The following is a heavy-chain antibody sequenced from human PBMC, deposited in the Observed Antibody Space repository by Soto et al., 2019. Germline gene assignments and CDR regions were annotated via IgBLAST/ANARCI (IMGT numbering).Heavy chain of an antibody. CDR2: ISGSGGST. CDR1: GFTFSSYA. D-gene: IGHD2-2*01. J-gene: IGHJ6*03. Sequence: AGSLRLACAASGFTFSSYAMSWVRQAPGKGLEWVSAISGSGGSTYYADSVKGRFTISRDNSKNTLYLQMNSLRAEDTAVYYCAKGGYCSSTSCFHYYYYYMDVWGKGTTVTVSS. V-gene: IGHV3-23*01. CDR3: AKGGYCSSTSCFHYYYYYMDV.